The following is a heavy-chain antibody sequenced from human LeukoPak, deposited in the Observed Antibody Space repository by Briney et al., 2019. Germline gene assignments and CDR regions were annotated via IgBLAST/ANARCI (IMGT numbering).Heavy chain of an antibody. Sequence: PSETLSLTCAVYGGSFSGYYWSWIRQPPGKGLEWIGEINHSGSTNYNPSLKSRVTISVDTSKNQFSLKLSSVTAADTAVYYCAGITIFGTSDYWGQGTLVTVSA. V-gene: IGHV4-34*01. CDR3: AGITIFGTSDY. CDR1: GGSFSGYY. CDR2: INHSGST. J-gene: IGHJ4*02. D-gene: IGHD3-3*01.